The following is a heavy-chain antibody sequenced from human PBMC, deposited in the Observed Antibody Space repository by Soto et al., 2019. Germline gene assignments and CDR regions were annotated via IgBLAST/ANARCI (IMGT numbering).Heavy chain of an antibody. CDR3: VRDYDSSGYNSDY. Sequence: PVGSVRLSCAASGFTFSSYWMHWVRQVPGKGLVWVSRINSEGTGTIYADSVKGRFTISRDNAKNTLYLQMNSLRAEDTAVYYCVRDYDSSGYNSDYWGQGTPVTVSS. J-gene: IGHJ4*02. CDR1: GFTFSSYW. V-gene: IGHV3-74*01. D-gene: IGHD3-22*01. CDR2: INSEGTGT.